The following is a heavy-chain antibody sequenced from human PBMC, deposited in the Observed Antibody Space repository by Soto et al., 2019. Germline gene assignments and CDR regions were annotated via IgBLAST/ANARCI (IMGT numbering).Heavy chain of an antibody. CDR3: ARDIYGDYVVEP. CDR2: GSSSGVSK. D-gene: IGHD4-17*01. V-gene: IGHV3-48*01. CDR1: GFSFSDYT. J-gene: IGHJ5*01. Sequence: VQLVESGGGLVQPGGSLRLSCAASGFSFSDYTMIWVRQAPGKGLQWVSYGSSSGVSKLYADSVKGRFTISRDNAKNSLYLQMNSLRGEDTAVYYCARDIYGDYVVEPWGQGTLVTVSS.